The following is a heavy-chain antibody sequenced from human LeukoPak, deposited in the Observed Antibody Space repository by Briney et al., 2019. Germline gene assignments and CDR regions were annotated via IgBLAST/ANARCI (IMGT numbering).Heavy chain of an antibody. V-gene: IGHV3-11*01. CDR3: ARPLGEYQLLYPDY. J-gene: IGHJ4*02. CDR1: GFTFSDYY. D-gene: IGHD2-2*02. Sequence: GGSLRLSCAASGFTFSDYYMPWIRQAPGKGLEWVSSITSSGNTIYYADSVKGRFTISRDNAKSSLYLQMNSLRAEDTAVYYCARPLGEYQLLYPDYWGQGTLVTVSS. CDR2: ITSSGNTI.